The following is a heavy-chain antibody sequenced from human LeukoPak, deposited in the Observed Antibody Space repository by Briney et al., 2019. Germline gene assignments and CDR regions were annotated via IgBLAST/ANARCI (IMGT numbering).Heavy chain of an antibody. CDR3: ARFKRAGGWSYFDY. Sequence: PSETLSLTCTVSGGSISSYYWSWIRQPPGKGLEWIGYIYNSGSTNYSPSLKSRVTISVDTSKNQFSLKLSSVTAADTAVYYCARFKRAGGWSYFDYWGQGTLVTVSS. D-gene: IGHD6-19*01. CDR2: IYNSGST. V-gene: IGHV4-59*01. CDR1: GGSISSYY. J-gene: IGHJ4*02.